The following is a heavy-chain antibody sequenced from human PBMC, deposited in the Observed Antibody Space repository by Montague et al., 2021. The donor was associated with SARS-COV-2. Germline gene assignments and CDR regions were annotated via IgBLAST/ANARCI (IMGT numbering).Heavy chain of an antibody. D-gene: IGHD3-22*01. CDR2: TDYSGXT. CDR1: GGSISSDSYY. V-gene: IGHV4-39*07. J-gene: IGHJ4*02. Sequence: SETLSLTCTVSGGSISSDSYYWGWIRQPPGKGLEWIGSTDYSGXTXYXXXXKXRVTISVDTSKNQFSLKLSSVTAADTAVYYCARVWFSPMRVVVIRGPFGYWGQGTLVTVSS. CDR3: ARVWFSPMRVVVIRGPFGY.